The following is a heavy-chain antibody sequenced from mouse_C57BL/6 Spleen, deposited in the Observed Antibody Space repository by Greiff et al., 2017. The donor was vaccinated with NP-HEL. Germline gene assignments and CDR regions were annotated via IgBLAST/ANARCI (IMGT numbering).Heavy chain of an antibody. Sequence: QVQLQQPGAELVKPGASVKLSCKASGYTFTSYWMQWVKQRPGQGLEWIGEIDPSDSYTNYNQKFKGKATLTVDTSSSKADMQLSSLTSEDSAVYYCARGSAGRDYLDDWGQGTTLTVSS. CDR1: GYTFTSYW. CDR3: ARGSAGRDYLDD. J-gene: IGHJ2*01. V-gene: IGHV1-50*01. CDR2: IDPSDSYT.